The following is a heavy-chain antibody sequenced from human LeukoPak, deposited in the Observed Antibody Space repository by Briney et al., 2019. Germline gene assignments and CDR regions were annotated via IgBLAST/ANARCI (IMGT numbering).Heavy chain of an antibody. CDR2: IRYSGNT. Sequence: PSETLSLTCTVSSGSISSSNSFWGWIRQPPGKGLEWIGSIRYSGNTYHNPSLKSRVTISVDTSKNQFSLKLSSVTAADTAVFYCATFRSSWYYFDYWGQGTLVTVSS. V-gene: IGHV4-39*01. CDR3: ATFRSSWYYFDY. CDR1: SGSISSSNSF. D-gene: IGHD6-13*01. J-gene: IGHJ4*02.